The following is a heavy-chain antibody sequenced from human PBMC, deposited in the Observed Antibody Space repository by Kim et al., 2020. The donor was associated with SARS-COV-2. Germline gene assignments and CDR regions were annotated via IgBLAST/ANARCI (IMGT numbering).Heavy chain of an antibody. J-gene: IGHJ4*02. CDR2: IFYSGSA. V-gene: IGHV4-31*03. CDR3: ARDDSSSSGSMD. CDR1: GGSISSGAYY. Sequence: SETLSLTCSVSGGSISSGAYYWSWIRQHPERGLEWIGYIFYSGSAYYNPSLKSRITISLDTSKNQLSLKLTSVTVADTAVYYCARDDSSSSGSMDWGQGTLVTVSS. D-gene: IGHD6-6*01.